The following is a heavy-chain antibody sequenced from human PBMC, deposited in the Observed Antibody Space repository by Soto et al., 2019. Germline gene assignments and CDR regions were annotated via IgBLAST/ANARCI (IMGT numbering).Heavy chain of an antibody. CDR3: AREPTFDSSGLVFDY. Sequence: GGSLRLSCAASGFTVSSNYMSWVRQAPGKGLEWVSVIYSGGSTYYADSVKGRFTISRDNSKNTLYLQMNSLRAEDTAVYYCAREPTFDSSGLVFDYWGQGTLVTVSS. CDR2: IYSGGST. V-gene: IGHV3-66*01. D-gene: IGHD6-19*01. J-gene: IGHJ4*02. CDR1: GFTVSSNY.